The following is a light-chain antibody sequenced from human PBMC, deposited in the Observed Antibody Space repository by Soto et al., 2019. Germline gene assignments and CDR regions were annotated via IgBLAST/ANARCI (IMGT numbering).Light chain of an antibody. J-gene: IGKJ1*01. V-gene: IGKV3-15*01. CDR1: ETVTSD. Sequence: VLPQSPGTLSLSPGERATLSCRASETVTSDYLAWYQQKPGQAPRLLIYGASTRATGIPARFSGSGSGTEFTLTISSLQSEDFAVYYCQQYNNWPQTFGQGTKVDI. CDR2: GAS. CDR3: QQYNNWPQT.